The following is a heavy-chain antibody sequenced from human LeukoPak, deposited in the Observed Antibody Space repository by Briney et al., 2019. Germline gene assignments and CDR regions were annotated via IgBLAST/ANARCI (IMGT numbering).Heavy chain of an antibody. J-gene: IGHJ4*02. CDR1: GFTFSDYY. V-gene: IGHV3-11*01. CDR2: ISSSGSTI. Sequence: GGSLRLSCAASGFTFSDYYMSWLRQAQGKGLEWVSYISSSGSTIYYADSVKGRFTISRDNAKNSLYLQMNSLRAEDTAVYYCARVKYYYDSSGYFRFYFDYWGQGTLVTVSS. D-gene: IGHD3-22*01. CDR3: ARVKYYYDSSGYFRFYFDY.